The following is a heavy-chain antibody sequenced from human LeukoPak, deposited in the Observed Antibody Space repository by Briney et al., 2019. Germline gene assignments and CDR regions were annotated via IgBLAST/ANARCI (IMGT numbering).Heavy chain of an antibody. CDR3: ARGPASPVGATDFDY. D-gene: IGHD1-26*01. V-gene: IGHV4-34*01. CDR1: GGSFSGYY. Sequence: SETLSLTCAVYGGSFSGYYWSWIRQAPGKGLEWIGEINQSESTNYNPSLKSRVTISVDTSKNQFSLTVTSVTAADTAVYYCARGPASPVGATDFDYWGQGTLVTVSS. CDR2: INQSEST. J-gene: IGHJ4*02.